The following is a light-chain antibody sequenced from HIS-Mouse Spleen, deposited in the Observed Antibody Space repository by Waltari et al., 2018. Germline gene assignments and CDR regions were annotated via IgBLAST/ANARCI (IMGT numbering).Light chain of an antibody. CDR1: SSDVGGYNY. Sequence: QSALTQPRSVSGSPGQSVTISCTGTSSDVGGYNYVSWYQQHPGQAPKLMISDVGKRPSGVPDRFSGSKSGNTASLTISGLQAEDEADYYCCSYAGSYTWVFGGGTKLTVL. V-gene: IGLV2-11*01. CDR3: CSYAGSYTWV. CDR2: DVG. J-gene: IGLJ3*02.